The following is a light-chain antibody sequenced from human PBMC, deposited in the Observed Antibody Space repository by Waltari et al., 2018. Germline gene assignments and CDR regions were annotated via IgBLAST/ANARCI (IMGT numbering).Light chain of an antibody. CDR1: QSISTF. J-gene: IGKJ1*01. CDR3: QQSYSAPPWT. Sequence: DIQMTQSPSSLSASVGDRVTITCRASQSISTFLNWYQQKPGRAPKVLIYAASRLLSGVPSRFSGSGSGTDFTLTISSLQPEDFATYYSQQSYSAPPWTFGQGTKVEIK. CDR2: AAS. V-gene: IGKV1-39*01.